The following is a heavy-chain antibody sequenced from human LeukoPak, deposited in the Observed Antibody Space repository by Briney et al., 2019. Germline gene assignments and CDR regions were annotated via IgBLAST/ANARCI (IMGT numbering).Heavy chain of an antibody. CDR3: ARGGRPDY. CDR2: IKEDGREK. V-gene: IGHV3-7*01. D-gene: IGHD3-10*01. CDR1: GFTFSSPW. J-gene: IGHJ4*02. Sequence: GGSLRLSCPTSGFTFSSPWMSWVRQAPGKGLECVANIKEDGREKYYVDSVKGRFTISRDNAKNSLYLQMSSLRAEDTAVYYCARGGRPDYWGQGTLVTVSS.